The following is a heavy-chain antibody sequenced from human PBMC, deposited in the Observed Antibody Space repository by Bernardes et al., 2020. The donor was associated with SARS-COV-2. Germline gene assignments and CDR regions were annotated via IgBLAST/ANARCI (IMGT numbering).Heavy chain of an antibody. CDR3: ARGNETPDHHYDSRGYYQHDAFDV. V-gene: IGHV4-4*07. J-gene: IGHJ3*01. CDR1: GGSISSYY. CDR2: IYTSGST. Sequence: SETLSLTCTVSGGSISSYYWSWIRQPAGKGLEWIGRIYTSGSTNYNPSLKSRVTMSVDTSKNQFSLKLSSVTAADTAVYYCARGNETPDHHYDSRGYYQHDAFDVWGQGTTVTVSS. D-gene: IGHD3-22*01.